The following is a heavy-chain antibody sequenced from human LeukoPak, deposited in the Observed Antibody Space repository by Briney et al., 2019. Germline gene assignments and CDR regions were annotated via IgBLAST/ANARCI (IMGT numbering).Heavy chain of an antibody. V-gene: IGHV3-74*01. CDR1: GFTFNTYW. Sequence: GGSLRLSCAASGFTFNTYWMHWVRQAPGKGLVWVSRINTDGRITNYADSVKGRFTISRDNAKNSLYLQMNSLRAEDTAVYYCARVIRNYYDSSPPGYWGQGTLVTVSS. D-gene: IGHD3-22*01. J-gene: IGHJ4*02. CDR3: ARVIRNYYDSSPPGY. CDR2: INTDGRIT.